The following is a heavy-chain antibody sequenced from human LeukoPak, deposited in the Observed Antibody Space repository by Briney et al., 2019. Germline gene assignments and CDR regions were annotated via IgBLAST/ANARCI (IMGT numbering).Heavy chain of an antibody. CDR2: ISYDGSNK. CDR1: GFTFSSYA. CDR3: ARGTVVVVAATGWFDP. Sequence: GGSLRLSCAASGFTFSSYAMHGVRQAPGKGLEWVADISYDGSNKYYADSVKGRFTISRDNSKNTLYLQMNSLRAEDTAVYYCARGTVVVVAATGWFDPWGQGTLVTVSS. V-gene: IGHV3-30*04. J-gene: IGHJ5*02. D-gene: IGHD2-15*01.